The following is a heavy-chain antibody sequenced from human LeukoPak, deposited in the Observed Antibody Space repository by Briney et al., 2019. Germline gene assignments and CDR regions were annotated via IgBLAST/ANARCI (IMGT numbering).Heavy chain of an antibody. Sequence: ASVKVSCKASGYTFTGYYMHWVRQAPGQGLEWMGWINPNSGGTNYAQKFQGRVTMTRDTSISTAYMELSRLRSDDTAVYHCARAIVVVPAAAPLFDYWGQGTLVTVSS. J-gene: IGHJ4*02. CDR3: ARAIVVVPAAAPLFDY. CDR2: INPNSGGT. CDR1: GYTFTGYY. D-gene: IGHD2-2*01. V-gene: IGHV1-2*02.